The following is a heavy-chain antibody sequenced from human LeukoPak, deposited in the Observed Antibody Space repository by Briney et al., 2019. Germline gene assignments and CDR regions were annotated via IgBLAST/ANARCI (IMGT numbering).Heavy chain of an antibody. J-gene: IGHJ4*02. V-gene: IGHV4-39*01. CDR1: GGSISSSSYY. CDR3: ARHFVGTVTTSKPIDY. CDR2: IYYSGST. D-gene: IGHD4-17*01. Sequence: SETLSLTCTVSGGSISSSSYYWGWIRQPPGKGLDWIGSIYYSGSTYYNPSLKSRVTISVDTSKNQFSLKLSSVTAADTAVYYCARHFVGTVTTSKPIDYWGQGTLVTVSS.